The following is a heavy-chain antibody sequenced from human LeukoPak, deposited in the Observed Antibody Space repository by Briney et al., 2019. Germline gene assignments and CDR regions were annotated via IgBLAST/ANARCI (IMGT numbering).Heavy chain of an antibody. CDR3: ANLDMATISLDY. D-gene: IGHD5-24*01. V-gene: IGHV4-59*01. Sequence: SETLSLTCSVSGGSISTNYWNWIRQPPGKGLEWIGYVYYSGRTNYNPSLKSRVTISIDTSKNQFSLRLRSVTAADTAVYYCANLDMATISLDYWGQGTLVTVSS. CDR1: GGSISTNY. J-gene: IGHJ4*02. CDR2: VYYSGRT.